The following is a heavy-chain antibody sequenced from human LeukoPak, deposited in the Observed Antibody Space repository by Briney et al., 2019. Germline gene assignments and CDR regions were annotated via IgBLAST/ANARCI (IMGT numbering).Heavy chain of an antibody. Sequence: GGSLRLCCAVSGFTLSTYGMHWVRQAPGKGLEWVALISDDGTNRYADSVKGRFTISRDNSENTVYLQMNSLRAEDTAVYYCVKDMFDYDSPYFDYWGQGSLVTVSS. J-gene: IGHJ4*02. CDR1: GFTLSTYG. CDR3: VKDMFDYDSPYFDY. CDR2: ISDDGTNR. D-gene: IGHD3-22*01. V-gene: IGHV3-30*18.